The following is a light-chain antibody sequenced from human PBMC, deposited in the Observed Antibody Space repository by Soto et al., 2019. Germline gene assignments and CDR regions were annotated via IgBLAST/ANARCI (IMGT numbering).Light chain of an antibody. CDR2: RNN. V-gene: IGLV1-47*01. J-gene: IGLJ1*01. CDR3: AAWDDSLSGYV. CDR1: SSNIGSNY. Sequence: QSVLTQPPSASGTPGQRVTLSCSGSSSNIGSNYVYWYQQLPGTAPKLLIYRNNQRPSGVPDRFSGSKSGTSASLAISGLLSEDEADYYCAAWDDSLSGYVFGTGTKRTVL.